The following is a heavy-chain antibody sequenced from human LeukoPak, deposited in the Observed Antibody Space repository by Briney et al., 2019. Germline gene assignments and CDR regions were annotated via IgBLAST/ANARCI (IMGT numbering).Heavy chain of an antibody. Sequence: GASVKVSCKASGYTFTGYYTHWVRQAPGQGLEWMGWINPNSGGTNYAQKFQGRVTMTRDTSISTAYMELSRLRSDDTAVYYCARDAGLAARPCPLDYWGQGTVVTVPS. CDR1: GYTFTGYY. V-gene: IGHV1-2*02. J-gene: IGHJ3*01. D-gene: IGHD6-6*01. CDR3: ARDAGLAARPCPLDY. CDR2: INPNSGGT.